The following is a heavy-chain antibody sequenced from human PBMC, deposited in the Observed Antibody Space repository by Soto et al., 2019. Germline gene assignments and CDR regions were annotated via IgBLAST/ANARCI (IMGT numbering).Heavy chain of an antibody. CDR1: GGSFSGYY. CDR3: SKGRSYDPCDY. J-gene: IGHJ4*02. CDR2: INHSGST. V-gene: IGHV4-34*01. Sequence: PSETLSLTCAVYGGSFSGYYWTWIRQPPGTGLEWIGEINHSGSTNYNPSLKSRVTISVDTSKNQFSLKLTSVTAADTAVYYCSKGRSYDPCDYWGQGSLVTVSS. D-gene: IGHD3-16*01.